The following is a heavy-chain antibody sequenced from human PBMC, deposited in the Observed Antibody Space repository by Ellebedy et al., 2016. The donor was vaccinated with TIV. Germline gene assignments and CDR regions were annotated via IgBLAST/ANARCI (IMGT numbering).Heavy chain of an antibody. Sequence: GESLKISXKGSGYSFTSYWIGWVRQMPGKGLEWMGIIYPGDSDTRYSPSFQGQVTISADKSISTAYLQWSSLKASDTAMYYCARYRRLRFLEWGRGWNWFDPWGQGTLVTVSS. D-gene: IGHD3-3*01. V-gene: IGHV5-51*01. CDR1: GYSFTSYW. J-gene: IGHJ5*02. CDR3: ARYRRLRFLEWGRGWNWFDP. CDR2: IYPGDSDT.